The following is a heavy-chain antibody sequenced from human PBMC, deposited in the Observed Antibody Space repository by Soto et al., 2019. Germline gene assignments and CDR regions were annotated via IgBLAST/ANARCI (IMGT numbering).Heavy chain of an antibody. CDR1: GFTFTTYS. J-gene: IGHJ4*02. CDR2: ISASSSYI. Sequence: EVQLVESGGGLVKPGGSLRLSCAASGFTFTTYSMNWVRQAPGKGLEWVSSISASSSYIYYAGSVTGRFTLSRDSAENSLYLQMNRLRVEDTAVYYCARDVYGDYAHDYWGQGTLVTVSS. V-gene: IGHV3-21*01. D-gene: IGHD4-17*01. CDR3: ARDVYGDYAHDY.